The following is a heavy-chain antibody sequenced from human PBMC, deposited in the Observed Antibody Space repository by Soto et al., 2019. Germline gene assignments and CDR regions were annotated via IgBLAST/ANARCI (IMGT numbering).Heavy chain of an antibody. D-gene: IGHD2-8*02. J-gene: IGHJ3*01. CDR3: ARGKYCGFDV. CDR2: AIYRSKWSN. V-gene: IGHV6-1*01. CDR1: GDSLFSDGVA. Sequence: SQTLSLTCGISGDSLFSDGVAWNWIRQSPSRGLEWLGRAIYRSKWSNDYAASVKGRITVNPDTSKNQFSLHLNSVTPEDTAVYYCARGKYCGFDVCGQGTMVTV.